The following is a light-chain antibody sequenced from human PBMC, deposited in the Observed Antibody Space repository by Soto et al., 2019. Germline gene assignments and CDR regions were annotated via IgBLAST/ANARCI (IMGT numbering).Light chain of an antibody. Sequence: DIVMTQSPLSLPVTPGEPASISCRSSQSLLHSNAYNYLDWYLQKPGQSPQLLIYLGSNRASGVPDRFSGSGSGTDFTLKISRVEAEDVGLYYCMQALQTPLTFGRGTKVEIK. CDR1: QSLLHSNAYNY. V-gene: IGKV2-28*01. CDR3: MQALQTPLT. CDR2: LGS. J-gene: IGKJ4*01.